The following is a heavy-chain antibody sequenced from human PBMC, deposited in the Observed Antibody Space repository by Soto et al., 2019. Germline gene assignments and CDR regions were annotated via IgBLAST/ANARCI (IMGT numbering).Heavy chain of an antibody. V-gene: IGHV5-51*01. Sequence: GESLKISCQAPGYSFSNFWIAWVRQMPGEGLEWLGIIYPDNSDTRYSPSFPGQVTISADKSIKTTYLQWSTLKASDTAIYFCASSLLVTSTLIYFYFWGQGTLVTVSS. J-gene: IGHJ4*02. D-gene: IGHD1-26*01. CDR2: IYPDNSDT. CDR1: GYSFSNFW. CDR3: ASSLLVTSTLIYFYF.